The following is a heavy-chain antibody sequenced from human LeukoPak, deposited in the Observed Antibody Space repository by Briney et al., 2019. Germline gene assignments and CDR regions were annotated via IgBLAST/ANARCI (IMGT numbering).Heavy chain of an antibody. J-gene: IGHJ4*02. V-gene: IGHV4-30-4*07. CDR1: KDPIISFDHS. CDR2: RHSTGNS. CDR3: ARHILDGDNGSKGFYV. D-gene: IGHD2-21*02. Sequence: SETLSLTCDVSKDPIISFDHSWSWIRHFPGKGLEWMGYRHSTGNSYYNPSLRGRVFISEDSSTGHLSLTLSFVTAADTALYYCARHILDGDNGSKGFYVWGQGILVTVSS.